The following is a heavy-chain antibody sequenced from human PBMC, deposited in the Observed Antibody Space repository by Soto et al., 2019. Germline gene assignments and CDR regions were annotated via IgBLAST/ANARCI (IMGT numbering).Heavy chain of an antibody. CDR2: ISDGGGST. CDR1: GFTFSNYA. D-gene: IGHD2-8*01. CDR3: AKDRVFRGIVLMVFFDY. V-gene: IGHV3-23*01. Sequence: GGSLRLSCAASGFTFSNYAMSWVRQAPGKGLEWVSTISDGGGSTYYADSVKGRFTISRDNAKNTLYLQMNSLRVDDTAVYYCAKDRVFRGIVLMVFFDYWGQGTLVTVSS. J-gene: IGHJ4*02.